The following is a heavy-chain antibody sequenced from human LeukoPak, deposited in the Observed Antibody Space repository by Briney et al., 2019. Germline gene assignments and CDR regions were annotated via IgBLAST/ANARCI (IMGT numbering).Heavy chain of an antibody. Sequence: GSLRLSCAASGFTFSSYSMNWVRQAPGKGLEWVSYISSSSSTIYYADSVKGRFTISRDNAKNSLYLQMNSLRDEDTAVYYCARGGPETYYYDSSGYYAFDYWGQGTLVTVSS. CDR1: GFTFSSYS. CDR3: ARGGPETYYYDSSGYYAFDY. J-gene: IGHJ4*02. V-gene: IGHV3-48*02. D-gene: IGHD3-22*01. CDR2: ISSSSSTI.